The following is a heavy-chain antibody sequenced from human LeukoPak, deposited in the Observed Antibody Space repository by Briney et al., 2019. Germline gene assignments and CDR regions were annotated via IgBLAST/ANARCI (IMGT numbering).Heavy chain of an antibody. CDR3: ARHYGP. J-gene: IGHJ4*02. V-gene: IGHV4-39*01. Sequence: SETLPLTCTVSGGSISGSSYYWGWIRQPPGKGLEWIGSIYYSGSTYYNPSLKSRVTISVDTSKNQFSLKLNSVTATDTAVYYSARHYGPWGQGTLVTVSS. CDR2: IYYSGST. CDR1: GGSISGSSYY. D-gene: IGHD3-10*01.